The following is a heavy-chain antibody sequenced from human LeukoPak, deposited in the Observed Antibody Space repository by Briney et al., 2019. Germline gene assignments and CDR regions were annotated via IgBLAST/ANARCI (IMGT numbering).Heavy chain of an antibody. CDR2: IYYSGST. V-gene: IGHV4-39*01. D-gene: IGHD3-22*01. Sequence: SETLSLTCTVSGGSISSSSYYWGWVRQPPGKGLEWIGSIYYSGSTYYNPSHKSRVTISVDTSKNQFSLKLSSVTAADTAVYYCARGYYYFDYWGQGTLVTVSS. CDR3: ARGYYYFDY. CDR1: GGSISSSSYY. J-gene: IGHJ4*02.